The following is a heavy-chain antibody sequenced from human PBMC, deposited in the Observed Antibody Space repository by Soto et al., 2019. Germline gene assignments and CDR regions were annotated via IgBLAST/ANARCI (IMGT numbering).Heavy chain of an antibody. Sequence: GGSLRLSCAASGFTFSSYAMSWVRQAPGKGLEWVSAISGSGGSTYYADSVKGRFTISRDNSKNTLYLQMNSLRAEDTAVYYCAKDPYSSDWYDSTSIFDYWGQGTLVTVSS. CDR2: ISGSGGST. D-gene: IGHD6-19*01. J-gene: IGHJ4*02. CDR3: AKDPYSSDWYDSTSIFDY. CDR1: GFTFSSYA. V-gene: IGHV3-23*01.